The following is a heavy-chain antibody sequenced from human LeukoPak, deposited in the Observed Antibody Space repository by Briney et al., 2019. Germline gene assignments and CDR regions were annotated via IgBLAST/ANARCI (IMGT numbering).Heavy chain of an antibody. CDR3: ARVGSSGSQEYFQH. D-gene: IGHD6-19*01. J-gene: IGHJ1*01. Sequence: PSETLSLTCAVSGGSISSGGYSWNWIRQPPGKGLEWIGYIYYSGSTNYNPSLKSRVSISVDTSKNQFSLKLSSVTAADTAVYYCARVGSSGSQEYFQHWGQGTLVTVSS. V-gene: IGHV4-61*08. CDR2: IYYSGST. CDR1: GGSISSGGYS.